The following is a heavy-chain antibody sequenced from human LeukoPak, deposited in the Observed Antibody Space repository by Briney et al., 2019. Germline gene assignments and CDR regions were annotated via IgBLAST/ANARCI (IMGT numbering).Heavy chain of an antibody. D-gene: IGHD6-19*01. CDR2: IRFDGSTK. CDR3: TRVRGAVAGTDFDY. Sequence: GGSLRLSCAASGFTFSSYGMHWVRQAPGKGLEWLAFIRFDGSTKYYADSVKGRFTISRDNSKNTLYLQMNSLRAEDTAVYYCTRVRGAVAGTDFDYWGQGTLVTVSS. CDR1: GFTFSSYG. V-gene: IGHV3-30*02. J-gene: IGHJ4*02.